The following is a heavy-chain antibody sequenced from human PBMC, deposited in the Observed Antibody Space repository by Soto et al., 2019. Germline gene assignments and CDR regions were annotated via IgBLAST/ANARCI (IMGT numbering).Heavy chain of an antibody. J-gene: IGHJ2*01. Sequence: SVKVSCKASGGTFSSYAISWVRQAPGQGLEWMGGIIPIFGTANYAQKFQGRVTITADESTSTAYMELSSLRSEDTAVYYCATRYDSSGPSSYFDLWGRGTLVTVSS. CDR2: IIPIFGTA. D-gene: IGHD3-22*01. CDR3: ATRYDSSGPSSYFDL. CDR1: GGTFSSYA. V-gene: IGHV1-69*13.